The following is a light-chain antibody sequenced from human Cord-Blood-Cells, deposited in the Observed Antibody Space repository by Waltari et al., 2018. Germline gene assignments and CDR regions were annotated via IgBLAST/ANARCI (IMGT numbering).Light chain of an antibody. Sequence: SYEMTQPPSVSVSPGQTARITCSGDALPKQYAYWYQQKPGKAPVLVIYKDSERPSGIPERFSGSSSGTTVTLTISGVQAEDDADYYCQSADSSGTYVFGTGTKVTVL. CDR2: KDS. CDR1: ALPKQY. CDR3: QSADSSGTYV. V-gene: IGLV3-25*03. J-gene: IGLJ1*01.